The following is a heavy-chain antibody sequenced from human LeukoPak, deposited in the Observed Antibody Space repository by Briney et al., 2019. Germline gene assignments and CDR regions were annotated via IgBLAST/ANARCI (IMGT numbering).Heavy chain of an antibody. Sequence: EASVKVSCKASGGTFSSYAISWVRQAPGQGLEWMGGIIPIFGTANYAQKFQGRVTITTDESTSTAYMELSSLRSEDTAVYYCARGPLGAPAPRSGYYYYMDVWGKGTTVTVSS. CDR2: IIPIFGTA. V-gene: IGHV1-69*05. D-gene: IGHD6-25*01. CDR3: ARGPLGAPAPRSGYYYYMDV. J-gene: IGHJ6*03. CDR1: GGTFSSYA.